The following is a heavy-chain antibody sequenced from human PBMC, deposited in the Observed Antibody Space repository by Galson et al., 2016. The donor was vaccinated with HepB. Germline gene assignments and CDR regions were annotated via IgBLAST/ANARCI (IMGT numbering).Heavy chain of an antibody. J-gene: IGHJ4*02. CDR3: TFKAGDCSSGRCYSPFDY. CDR1: GFSFSNFA. V-gene: IGHV3-23*01. CDR2: ISGDGESI. D-gene: IGHD2-15*01. Sequence: SLRLSCAASGFSFSNFAMSWVRQAPGKGLEWVSSISGDGESIYYTDSVKGRFTVSRDNSKNTLSLGMNSLRADATAVYYCTFKAGDCSSGRCYSPFDYWGQGTLVTVSS.